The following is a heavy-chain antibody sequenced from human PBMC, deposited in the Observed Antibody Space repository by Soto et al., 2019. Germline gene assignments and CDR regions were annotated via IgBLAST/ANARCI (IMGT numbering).Heavy chain of an antibody. J-gene: IGHJ5*02. Sequence: EVQLVESGGGLVQPGGSLRLSCAASGFTFRNHEMNWVRQAPGKGLEWISYISNSDSSTSYADSVRGRFTISRDDAKISLYLQMNSLRVEDTGVYYCARDRAIFGDVVLDPWGQGTLVTVSS. D-gene: IGHD3-3*01. CDR2: ISNSDSST. CDR1: GFTFRNHE. V-gene: IGHV3-48*03. CDR3: ARDRAIFGDVVLDP.